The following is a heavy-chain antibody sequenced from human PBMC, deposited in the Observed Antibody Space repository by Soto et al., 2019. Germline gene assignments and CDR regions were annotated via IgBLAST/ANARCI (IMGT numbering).Heavy chain of an antibody. J-gene: IGHJ4*02. D-gene: IGHD3-22*01. CDR3: ARGDYYDSSGYYAGFDY. Sequence: PSETLSLTCTVSGGSISSGGYYWSWIRQHPGKGLEWIGYIYYSGSTYYNPSLKSRVTISVDTSKNQFSLKLSSVTAADTAVYYCARGDYYDSSGYYAGFDYWGQGTLVTVSS. V-gene: IGHV4-31*03. CDR2: IYYSGST. CDR1: GGSISSGGYY.